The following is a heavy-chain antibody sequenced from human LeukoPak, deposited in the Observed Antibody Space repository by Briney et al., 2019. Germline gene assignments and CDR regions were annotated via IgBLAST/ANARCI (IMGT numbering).Heavy chain of an antibody. CDR1: NGSISNDY. V-gene: IGHV4-59*08. CDR2: IYYSGYT. Sequence: SETLSLTCNVSNGSISNDYWLWVRQPPGKGLEWIAYIYYSGYTDYNTSVKSGVTMSIDTSKSQFTLHLRSVSAADTAIYYCATCAPNRYWLAPWGQGILVTVSS. CDR3: ATCAPNRYWLAP. J-gene: IGHJ5*02.